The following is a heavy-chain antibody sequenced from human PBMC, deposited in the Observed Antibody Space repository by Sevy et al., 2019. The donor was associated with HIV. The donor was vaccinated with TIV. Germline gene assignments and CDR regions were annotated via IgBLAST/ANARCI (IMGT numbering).Heavy chain of an antibody. CDR1: GFTFSKAW. CDR2: IKSKTDGGTT. V-gene: IGHV3-15*01. D-gene: IGHD5-18*01. Sequence: GGSLRLSCAASGFTFSKAWMSWVRQAPGKGLEWVGRIKSKTDGGTTDYAAPVKSRFTISRDDSKNTLSVQMNSLKTEDTAVYYCTIDTGVRFQHWGQGTLVTVSS. CDR3: TIDTGVRFQH. J-gene: IGHJ1*01.